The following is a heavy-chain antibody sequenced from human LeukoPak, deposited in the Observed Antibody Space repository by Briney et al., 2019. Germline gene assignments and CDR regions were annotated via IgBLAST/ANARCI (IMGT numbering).Heavy chain of an antibody. CDR3: AKGWYSSGWDFDY. D-gene: IGHD6-19*01. J-gene: IGHJ4*02. CDR2: IDRGVGST. Sequence: GGSLRLSCAASGFTFSSYDLSWVRQAPGKGLECVAAIDRGVGSTYYADSVKGRFTISRDNSKITLYLQMNSLRAEDTAVYYCAKGWYSSGWDFDYWGQGTLVTVSS. CDR1: GFTFSSYD. V-gene: IGHV3-23*01.